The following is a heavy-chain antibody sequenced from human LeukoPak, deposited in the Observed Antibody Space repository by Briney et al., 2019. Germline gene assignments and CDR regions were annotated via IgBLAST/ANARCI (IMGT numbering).Heavy chain of an antibody. D-gene: IGHD4-17*01. Sequence: GGSLRLSCAASGFTFSSYSMNWVRQAPGKGLEGVSSISSSSSYIYYADSVKGRFTISRDNAKNSLYLQMNSLRAEDTAVYYCARGTTVTFDAFDIWGQGTMVTVSS. CDR3: ARGTTVTFDAFDI. J-gene: IGHJ3*02. CDR1: GFTFSSYS. V-gene: IGHV3-21*01. CDR2: ISSSSSYI.